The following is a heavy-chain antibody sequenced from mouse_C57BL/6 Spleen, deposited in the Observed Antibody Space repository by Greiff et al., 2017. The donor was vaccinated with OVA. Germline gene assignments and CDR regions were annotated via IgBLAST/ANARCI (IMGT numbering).Heavy chain of an antibody. CDR2: IYPGDGDT. CDR1: GYAFSSSW. V-gene: IGHV1-82*01. J-gene: IGHJ2*01. Sequence: QVQLQQSGPELVKPGASVKISCKASGYAFSSSWMNWVKQRPGKGLEWIGRIYPGDGDTNYNGKFKGKATLTADKSSSTAYMQLSSLTSEDSAVYCCARRGVYLGYFDYWGQGTTLTVSS. D-gene: IGHD1-1*01. CDR3: ARRGVYLGYFDY.